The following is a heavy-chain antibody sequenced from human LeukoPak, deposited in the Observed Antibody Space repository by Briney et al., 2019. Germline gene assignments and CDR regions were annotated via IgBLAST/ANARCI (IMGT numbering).Heavy chain of an antibody. V-gene: IGHV3-74*01. CDR2: INSDGSAT. CDR3: ARGTAGYHSSYFDY. D-gene: IGHD3-16*02. CDR1: GFTFGSPW. J-gene: IGHJ4*02. Sequence: GGSLRLSCAASGFTFGSPWMHWVRHAPGKGLVWVSRINSDGSATAYADSVKGRLTISRDNAENTLYLQMNSLRAEDTAVYYCARGTAGYHSSYFDYWGQGTLVTVSS.